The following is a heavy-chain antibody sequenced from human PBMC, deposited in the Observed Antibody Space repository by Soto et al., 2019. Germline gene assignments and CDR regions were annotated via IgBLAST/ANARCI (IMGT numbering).Heavy chain of an antibody. CDR3: ARVLRSSGYDIGSLDY. J-gene: IGHJ4*02. CDR1: GFTFSSYS. Sequence: VQLVESGGGLVEAGGSLRLSCAGSGFTFSSYSMNWVRQAPGKGFEWVSSISSGSTYIYYADSLKGRFTISRDNAKKSLYLQIHSLRAEDTAVYYCARVLRSSGYDIGSLDYWGQGTLVTVSS. CDR2: ISSGSTYI. D-gene: IGHD5-12*01. V-gene: IGHV3-21*01.